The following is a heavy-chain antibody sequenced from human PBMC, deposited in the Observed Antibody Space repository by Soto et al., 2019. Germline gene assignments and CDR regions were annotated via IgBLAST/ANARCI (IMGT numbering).Heavy chain of an antibody. Sequence: SGPTLVNPTQTLTLTCTFSGFSLSTSAVGVGWIRQPPGKALERLAFIYWDDDKRYSPSLKSSLTITKDTSKNQVVLAMTNMDPVDTATYYCAHLVVAGLTYYFDYWGQGTLVTVS. V-gene: IGHV2-5*02. D-gene: IGHD2-15*01. J-gene: IGHJ4*02. CDR3: AHLVVAGLTYYFDY. CDR2: IYWDDDK. CDR1: GFSLSTSAVG.